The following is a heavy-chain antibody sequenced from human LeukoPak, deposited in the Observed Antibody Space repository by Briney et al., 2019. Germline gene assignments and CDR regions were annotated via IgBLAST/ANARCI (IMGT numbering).Heavy chain of an antibody. Sequence: PSETLSLTCTVSGGSISSYYWSWIRQPPGHGLEGIGYIYYSGSTNYNPSLKSRVTISVDTSKNQFSLKLSSVTAADTAVYYCAAPRDGYNLGYWGRGTLVTVSS. CDR2: IYYSGST. J-gene: IGHJ4*02. V-gene: IGHV4-59*08. CDR3: AAPRDGYNLGY. CDR1: GGSISSYY. D-gene: IGHD5-24*01.